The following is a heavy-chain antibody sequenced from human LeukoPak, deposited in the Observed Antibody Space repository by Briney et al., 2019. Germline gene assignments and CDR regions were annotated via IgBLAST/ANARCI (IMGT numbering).Heavy chain of an antibody. J-gene: IGHJ3*02. V-gene: IGHV3-20*04. CDR1: GFTFDDYG. Sequence: GGSLRLSCAASGFTFDDYGMSWVRQAPGKGLEWVSGIIWNGGSTGYADFVKGRFTISSDNAKNSLYLQMNSLRAEETAFYCCARGRIAAPWQQWRSGHAFDIWGQGTMVTVSS. CDR2: IIWNGGST. CDR3: ARGRIAAPWQQWRSGHAFDI. D-gene: IGHD6-13*01.